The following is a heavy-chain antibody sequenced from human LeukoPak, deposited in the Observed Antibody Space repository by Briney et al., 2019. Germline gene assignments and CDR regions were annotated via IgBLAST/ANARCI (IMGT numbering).Heavy chain of an antibody. Sequence: ASVKVSCKVSGDTLTELSMHWVRQAPGKGLEWMGGFDPEDGETIYAQKFQGRVTMTEDTSTDTAYMELSSLRSEDTAVYFFQAEDGIRDFDWLFVWGQGTTVTVSS. D-gene: IGHD3-9*01. V-gene: IGHV1-24*01. CDR3: QAEDGIRDFDWLFV. CDR2: FDPEDGET. J-gene: IGHJ6*02. CDR1: GDTLTELS.